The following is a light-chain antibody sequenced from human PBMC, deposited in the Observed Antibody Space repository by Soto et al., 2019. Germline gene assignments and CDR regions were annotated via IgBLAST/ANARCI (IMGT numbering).Light chain of an antibody. CDR1: QSVSGSY. J-gene: IGKJ5*01. V-gene: IGKV3-20*01. CDR3: QQFDDSVT. CDR2: GAS. Sequence: EIVLTQSPGTLSLSPGERATLACRASQSVSGSYLAWYQQKPGQAPRLLIYGASSRATGIPDRFSGSGSGTDFTLTISRLEPEDSAVYYCQQFDDSVTFGQGTRLEIK.